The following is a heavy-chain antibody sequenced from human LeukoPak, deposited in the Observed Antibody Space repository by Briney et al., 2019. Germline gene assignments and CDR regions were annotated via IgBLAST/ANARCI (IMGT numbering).Heavy chain of an antibody. CDR1: GGSFSGYY. CDR3: ARQFTTGTTGPRNWFDP. V-gene: IGHV4-34*01. CDR2: INHSGST. Sequence: SETLSLTCAVYGGSFSGYYWSWIRQPPGKGLEWIGEINHSGSTNYNPSLKSRVTISVDTSKNQFSLKLSSVTAADTAVYYCARQFTTGTTGPRNWFDPWGQGTLVTVSS. D-gene: IGHD1-1*01. J-gene: IGHJ5*02.